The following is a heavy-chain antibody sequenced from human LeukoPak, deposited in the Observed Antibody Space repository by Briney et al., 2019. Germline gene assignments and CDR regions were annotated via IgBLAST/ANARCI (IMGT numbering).Heavy chain of an antibody. J-gene: IGHJ4*02. V-gene: IGHV1-18*01. CDR1: GYTFTSYG. Sequence: ASVKVSCKASGYTFTSYGISWVRQAPGQGLEGMVWISAYNGNTNYAQKLQGRVTMTTDTSTSTAYMELRSLRSDDTAVYYCARIHEPGIAVAALDYWGQGTLVTVSS. CDR3: ARIHEPGIAVAALDY. D-gene: IGHD6-19*01. CDR2: ISAYNGNT.